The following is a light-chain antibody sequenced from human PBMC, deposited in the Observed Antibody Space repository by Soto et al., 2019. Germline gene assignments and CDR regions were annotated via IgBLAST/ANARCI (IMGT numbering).Light chain of an antibody. V-gene: IGLV2-14*03. CDR3: SSYIGSITLDWV. Sequence: QSALTQPVSVSGSPGQSITISCTGINSDVGGYNYVSWYQQHPGKAPKLMIYDVSNRPSGISNRFSGSKSGNTASLTISGLQAEDEADYYCSSYIGSITLDWVFGGGTMLTVL. CDR2: DVS. J-gene: IGLJ3*02. CDR1: NSDVGGYNY.